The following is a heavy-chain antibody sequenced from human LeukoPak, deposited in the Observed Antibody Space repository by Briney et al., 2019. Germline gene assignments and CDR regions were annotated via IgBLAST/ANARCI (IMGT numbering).Heavy chain of an antibody. CDR3: ARGYDYADH. CDR2: INHSGST. D-gene: IGHD2-8*01. CDR1: GGSFSGYY. Sequence: SETLSLTCAVYGGSFSGYYWSWIRQPPGKGLEWIGEINHSGSTNYNPSLKSRVTISVDTSKKQFSLKVTSVTAADTAVYYCARGYDYADHWGQGTLVTVSS. J-gene: IGHJ4*02. V-gene: IGHV4-34*01.